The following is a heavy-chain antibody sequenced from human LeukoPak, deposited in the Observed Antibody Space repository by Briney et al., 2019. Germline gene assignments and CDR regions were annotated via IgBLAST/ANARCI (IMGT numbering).Heavy chain of an antibody. J-gene: IGHJ4*02. D-gene: IGHD2/OR15-2a*01. Sequence: SETLSLTCTVSGGSISSYYWSWIRQPPGKGLEWIGYISYSGSTNSNPSLKSRVTKSLDTSKNQFSLKLSSVTAADTAVYYCAGHHPRNTVDFWGQGTLVTVSS. CDR2: ISYSGST. CDR3: AGHHPRNTVDF. CDR1: GGSISSYY. V-gene: IGHV4-59*08.